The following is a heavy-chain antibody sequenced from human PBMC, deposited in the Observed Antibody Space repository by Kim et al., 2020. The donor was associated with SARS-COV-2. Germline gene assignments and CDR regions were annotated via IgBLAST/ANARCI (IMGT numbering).Heavy chain of an antibody. Sequence: ASVKVSCKASGYTFTSCYLHWVRQAPGQGLEWMGIINSSGGSTTYAQKFQGRVTMTRDTSTSTVYMELSSLTSEDTAMYYCARDGRGFIAAAALDYWGQGTLVTVSS. CDR1: GYTFTSCY. D-gene: IGHD6-13*01. V-gene: IGHV1-46*01. CDR2: INSSGGST. CDR3: ARDGRGFIAAAALDY. J-gene: IGHJ4*02.